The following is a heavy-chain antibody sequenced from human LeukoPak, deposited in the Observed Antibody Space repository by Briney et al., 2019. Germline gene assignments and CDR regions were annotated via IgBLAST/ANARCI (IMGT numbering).Heavy chain of an antibody. V-gene: IGHV3-53*01. CDR2: IYSGGST. J-gene: IGHJ4*02. D-gene: IGHD2-2*01. CDR1: GFTVSSNY. CDR3: ARGTSQTHHFDY. Sequence: GSLRLSCAASGFTVSSNYMSWVRQAPGKGLEWVSVIYSGGSTYYADSVKGRFTISRDNSKNTLYLQMNSLRAEDTAVYYCARGTSQTHHFDYWGQGTLVTVSS.